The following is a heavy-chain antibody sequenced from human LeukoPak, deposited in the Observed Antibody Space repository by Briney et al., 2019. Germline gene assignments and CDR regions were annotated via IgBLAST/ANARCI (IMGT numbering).Heavy chain of an antibody. CDR1: GFTFSAYA. D-gene: IGHD6-19*01. CDR3: AKAYSSGPRGYIEY. V-gene: IGHV3-23*01. CDR2: IGDDGDNT. Sequence: GGSLRLSCAASGFTFSAYAMNWVRQAPGKGRQWVSGIGDDGDNTYYADAVKGRFTVSRDNSKYTLYLQMNSLRPEDTALYYCAKAYSSGPRGYIEYWGQGVLVTVSS. J-gene: IGHJ4*02.